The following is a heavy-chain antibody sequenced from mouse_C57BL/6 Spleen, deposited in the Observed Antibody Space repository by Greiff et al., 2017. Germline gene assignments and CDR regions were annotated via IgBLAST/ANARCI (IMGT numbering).Heavy chain of an antibody. CDR3: AIGGYRAWFAY. D-gene: IGHD3-1*01. J-gene: IGHJ3*01. CDR2: IHPSDSDT. Sequence: VQLQQPGAELVKPGASVKVSCKASGYTFTSYWMHWVKQRPGQGLEWIGRIHPSDSDTNYNQKFKGKDTLTVDKSSSTAYMQLSSLTSEDSAVYYCAIGGYRAWFAYWGQGTLVTVSA. V-gene: IGHV1-74*01. CDR1: GYTFTSYW.